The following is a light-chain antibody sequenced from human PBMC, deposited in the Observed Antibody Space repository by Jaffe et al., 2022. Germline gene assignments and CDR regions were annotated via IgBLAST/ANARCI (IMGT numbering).Light chain of an antibody. CDR2: ENN. J-gene: IGLJ2*01. CDR1: SSNIGNNY. CDR3: GTWDSSLSAVV. Sequence: QSVLTQPPSVSAAPGQKVTISCSGSSSNIGNNYVSWYQQLPGTAPKLLIYENNKRPSGIPDRFSGSKSGTSGTLGITGLQTGDEADYYCGTWDSSLSAVVFGGGTKLTVL. V-gene: IGLV1-51*02.